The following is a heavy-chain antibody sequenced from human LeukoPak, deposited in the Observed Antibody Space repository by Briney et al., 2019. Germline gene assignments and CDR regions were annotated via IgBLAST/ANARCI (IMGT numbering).Heavy chain of an antibody. CDR3: ANEEVPNAY. D-gene: IGHD4/OR15-4a*01. CDR1: GFTFSTHT. CDR2: ISIGGDII. Sequence: PGGSLRLSCVVSGFTFSTHTMTWVRQAPGKGLEWVSAISIGGDIIFYADSLKGRFTVSRDNARNTVYLQMNSLRVEATAVIYHANEEVPNAYWGERTLVTASS. J-gene: IGHJ4*02. V-gene: IGHV3-23*01.